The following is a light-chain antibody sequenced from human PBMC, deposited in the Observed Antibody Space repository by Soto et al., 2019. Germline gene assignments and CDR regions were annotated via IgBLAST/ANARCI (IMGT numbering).Light chain of an antibody. CDR3: IQYNSLYT. J-gene: IGKJ2*01. CDR1: QSLIGW. Sequence: DIQMTHSPSTLSASVLYRVTITCRASQSLIGWLALYQQKPGKAPKLLIYKTSTLESGVPSRFSGSGSGKQFTLTITSLQPDDFATYYCIQYNSLYTFGQGTKVDIK. V-gene: IGKV1-5*03. CDR2: KTS.